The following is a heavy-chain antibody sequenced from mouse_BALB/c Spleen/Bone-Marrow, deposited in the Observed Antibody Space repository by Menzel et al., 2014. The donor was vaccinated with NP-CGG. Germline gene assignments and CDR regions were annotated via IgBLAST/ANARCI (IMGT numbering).Heavy chain of an antibody. Sequence: VMLVESGPGLVAPSQSLSITCTVSGFSLXSYGVHWVRQPPGKGLEWLGVIWAGGSTNYNSALMSRLSISKDNSKSQVFLKMNSLQTDDTAMYYCARDGVYGSHYYAMDYWGQGTLVTVSS. CDR3: ARDGVYGSHYYAMDY. V-gene: IGHV2-9*02. J-gene: IGHJ4*01. D-gene: IGHD1-1*02. CDR1: GFSLXSYG. CDR2: IWAGGST.